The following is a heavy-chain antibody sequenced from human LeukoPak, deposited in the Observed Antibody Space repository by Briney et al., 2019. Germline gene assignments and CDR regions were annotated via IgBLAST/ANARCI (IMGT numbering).Heavy chain of an antibody. CDR1: GFTFSSYA. D-gene: IGHD6-19*01. CDR2: ISSNGVHT. V-gene: IGHV3-64*01. Sequence: GGSLRLSCAASGFTFSSYAMHWVRQAPGKGLEYVSAISSNGVHTYYANSVKGRFTISRDNSKNTLYLQMNSLRAEDTAVYYCASNRRGYSSGWYYFDYWGQGTLVTVSS. J-gene: IGHJ4*02. CDR3: ASNRRGYSSGWYYFDY.